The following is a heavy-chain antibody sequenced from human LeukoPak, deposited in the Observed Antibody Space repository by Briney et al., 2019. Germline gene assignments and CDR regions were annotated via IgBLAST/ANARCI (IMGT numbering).Heavy chain of an antibody. J-gene: IGHJ3*02. Sequence: GGSLRLSCAASGFTFSSYGMHWVRQTPGKGLEWVAVISYDGSNKYYADSVKGRFTISRDNSKNTLYLQMNSLRAEDTAVYYCARTRGGYVFDAFDIWGQGTMVTVSS. CDR1: GFTFSSYG. V-gene: IGHV3-30*03. D-gene: IGHD5-24*01. CDR3: ARTRGGYVFDAFDI. CDR2: ISYDGSNK.